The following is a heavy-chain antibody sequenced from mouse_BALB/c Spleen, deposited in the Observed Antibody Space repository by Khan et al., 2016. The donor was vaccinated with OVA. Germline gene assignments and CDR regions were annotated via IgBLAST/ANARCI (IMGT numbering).Heavy chain of an antibody. CDR3: AREGDDGGLAY. J-gene: IGHJ3*01. V-gene: IGHV5-12*02. D-gene: IGHD2-3*01. CDR1: GFTFSDYY. CDR2: LSNRGTTT. Sequence: EVEPVESGGGLVQPGGSLKLSCATSGFTFSDYYMYWVRQTPEKRLEWVAYLSNRGTTTYYPDTVRGRFTISRDNAKNTLYLQMSRLESEDTAMYYCAREGDDGGLAYWGQGTLVTVSA.